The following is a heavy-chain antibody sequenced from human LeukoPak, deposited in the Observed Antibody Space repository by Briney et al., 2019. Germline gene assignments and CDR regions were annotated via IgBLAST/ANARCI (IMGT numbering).Heavy chain of an antibody. D-gene: IGHD4-17*01. J-gene: IGHJ4*02. Sequence: PGRSLRLSCAASGFTFSDYYMNWIRQAPGKGLEWVSYISGSGSGANYADSVKGRFTISRDNAKNSLYLQMNSLGAEDTAMYYCARGLTTVTSLASYWGQGTLVTVSS. CDR1: GFTFSDYY. V-gene: IGHV3-11*03. CDR2: ISGSGSGA. CDR3: ARGLTTVTSLASY.